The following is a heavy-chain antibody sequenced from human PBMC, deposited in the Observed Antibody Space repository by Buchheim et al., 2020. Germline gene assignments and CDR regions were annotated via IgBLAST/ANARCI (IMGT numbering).Heavy chain of an antibody. CDR3: ARDLHYYDSSGYYFRYLFDY. Sequence: VQLVQSGAEVKKPGASVKVSCKASGYTFTSYYMHWVRQAPGQGLERMGIINPSGGSTSYAQKFQGRVTMTRDTSTSTVYMELSSLRSEDTAVYYCARDLHYYDSSGYYFRYLFDYWGQGTL. J-gene: IGHJ4*02. D-gene: IGHD3-22*01. CDR2: INPSGGST. CDR1: GYTFTSYY. V-gene: IGHV1-46*01.